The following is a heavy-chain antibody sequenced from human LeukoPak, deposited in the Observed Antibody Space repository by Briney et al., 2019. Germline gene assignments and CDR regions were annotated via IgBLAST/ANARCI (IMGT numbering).Heavy chain of an antibody. V-gene: IGHV3-23*01. Sequence: SGGSLRLSCAASGFTFTSYAMNWVRQAPGKGLDWVSVISDSGGSTHYADSVKGRFTISRDNSKNTLYLQMNSLRAEDTAVYYCAKDYYDFWSGYYTDYWGQGTLVTVSS. J-gene: IGHJ4*02. D-gene: IGHD3-3*01. CDR2: ISDSGGST. CDR1: GFTFTSYA. CDR3: AKDYYDFWSGYYTDY.